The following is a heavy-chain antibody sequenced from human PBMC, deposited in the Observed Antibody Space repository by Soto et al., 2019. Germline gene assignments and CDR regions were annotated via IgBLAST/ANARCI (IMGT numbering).Heavy chain of an antibody. J-gene: IGHJ4*02. CDR1: GFTFSSYA. Sequence: QVQLVESGGGVVQPGKSLRLSCAASGFTFSSYAIHWVRQAPGKGLEWVAVISYDGINKYYADSVKGRFTISRDNSMNTVYLQMNSLRPEDTAVYHCARDREYSYLDYWGQGPLVTVSS. CDR2: ISYDGINK. V-gene: IGHV3-30-3*01. D-gene: IGHD5-18*01. CDR3: ARDREYSYLDY.